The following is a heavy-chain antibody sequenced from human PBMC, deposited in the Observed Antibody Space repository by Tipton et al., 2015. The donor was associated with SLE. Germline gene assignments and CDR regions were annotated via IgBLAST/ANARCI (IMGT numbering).Heavy chain of an antibody. CDR3: TRPTLGYCTGGDCFEYFKH. CDR2: IRSKTSGETA. V-gene: IGHV3-49*04. J-gene: IGHJ1*01. D-gene: IGHD2-8*02. Sequence: SLRLSCTGSGFTFTDYAMSWVRQAPGKGLEWVGFIRSKTSGETAEYAASVKGRFTISRDDSNAIAYLQMNSLKVEDTAVYYCTRPTLGYCTGGDCFEYFKHWGQGTLVTVSS. CDR1: GFTFTDYA.